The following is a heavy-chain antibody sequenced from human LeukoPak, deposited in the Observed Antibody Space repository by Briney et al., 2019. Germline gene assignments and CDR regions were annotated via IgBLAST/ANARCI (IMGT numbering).Heavy chain of an antibody. D-gene: IGHD1-26*01. CDR1: GFTFSSYE. J-gene: IGHJ6*03. Sequence: GGSLRLSCAASGFTFSSYEMNWVRQAPGKGLEWVSYISSSGSTIYYADSVKGRFTISRDNAKNSLYLQMNSLRADDTALYYCARAVGATRFDGYYYYYYMDVWGKGTTVTVSS. CDR2: ISSSGSTI. CDR3: ARAVGATRFDGYYYYYYMDV. V-gene: IGHV3-48*03.